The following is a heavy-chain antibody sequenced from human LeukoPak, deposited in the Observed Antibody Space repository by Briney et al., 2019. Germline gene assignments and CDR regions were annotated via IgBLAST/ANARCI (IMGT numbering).Heavy chain of an antibody. Sequence: GGSLRLSCAASGFTFSSYAMSWVRQAPGKGLEWASTITGGGDITKYADSVKGRFTISRDDPENTLYLQMNSLRADDTAVYYCARDRRPWYFDLWGRGTLVAVSS. CDR1: GFTFSSYA. CDR3: ARDRRPWYFDL. V-gene: IGHV3-23*01. J-gene: IGHJ2*01. CDR2: ITGGGDIT. D-gene: IGHD6-6*01.